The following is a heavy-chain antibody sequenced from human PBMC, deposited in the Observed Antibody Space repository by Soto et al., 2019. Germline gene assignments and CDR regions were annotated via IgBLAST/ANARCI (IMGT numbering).Heavy chain of an antibody. CDR1: GGTFSSYA. D-gene: IGHD3-22*01. Sequence: QVQLVQSGAEVKKPGSSVKVSCKASGGTFSSYAISWVRQAPGQGLEWMGGIIPIFGTANYAQKFQGRVTITADESTCTAYMELSSLRSEDTAVYYCARDGYYYDSSGYYYYFDYWGQGTLVTVSS. CDR2: IIPIFGTA. CDR3: ARDGYYYDSSGYYYYFDY. V-gene: IGHV1-69*12. J-gene: IGHJ4*02.